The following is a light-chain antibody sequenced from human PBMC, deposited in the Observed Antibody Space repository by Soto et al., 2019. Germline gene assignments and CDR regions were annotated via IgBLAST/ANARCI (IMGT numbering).Light chain of an antibody. V-gene: IGKV3-15*01. Sequence: EIVMTQSPATLSVSPGEKATLPCRPIKRLTTNLAWNQQKPVQSPRLLIYGASTRATGIPARFSGSGSGTQFTLSISSLQSEDFAVYHCQHYNSWPPWTFGQGTKVDIK. CDR1: KRLTTN. J-gene: IGKJ1*01. CDR3: QHYNSWPPWT. CDR2: GAS.